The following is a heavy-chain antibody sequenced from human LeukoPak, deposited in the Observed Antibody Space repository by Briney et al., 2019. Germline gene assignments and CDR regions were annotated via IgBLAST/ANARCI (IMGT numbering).Heavy chain of an antibody. CDR2: IYHSGST. D-gene: IGHD5-18*01. V-gene: IGHV4-30-2*01. J-gene: IGHJ3*02. Sequence: SSETLSLTCTVSGGSISSGGYYWSWIRQPPGKGLEWIGYIYHSGSTYYNPSLKSRVTISVDRSKNQFSLKLSSVTAADTAVYYCARPGVGSGRYGAFDIWGQGTMVTVSS. CDR3: ARPGVGSGRYGAFDI. CDR1: GGSISSGGYY.